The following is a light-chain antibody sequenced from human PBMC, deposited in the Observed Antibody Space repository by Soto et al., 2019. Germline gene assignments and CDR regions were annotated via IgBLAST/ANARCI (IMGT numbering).Light chain of an antibody. V-gene: IGKV1-8*01. CDR1: QGISSY. CDR2: AAS. CDR3: QQYYSYPFT. Sequence: AIRMTQSPSSFSASTGDRVTITCRASQGISSYLAWYQQKPGKAPKLLIYAASTLQSGVPSRFSRSRSGTDFTLTISCLQSEDFATYYCQQYYSYPFTFGPGTKVDIK. J-gene: IGKJ3*01.